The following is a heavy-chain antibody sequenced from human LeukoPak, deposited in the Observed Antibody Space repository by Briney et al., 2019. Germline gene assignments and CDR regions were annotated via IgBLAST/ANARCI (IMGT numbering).Heavy chain of an antibody. Sequence: GGSLRLSCTASGFTFGDYAMSWVRQAPGKGLEWVGFIRSKAYGGTTEYAASVKGRFTISRDDSKSIAYLQMNSLKTEDTAVYYCTRVRIRYCSGGSCYDLDYWGQGTLVTVSP. CDR2: IRSKAYGGTT. J-gene: IGHJ4*02. V-gene: IGHV3-49*04. CDR3: TRVRIRYCSGGSCYDLDY. CDR1: GFTFGDYA. D-gene: IGHD2-15*01.